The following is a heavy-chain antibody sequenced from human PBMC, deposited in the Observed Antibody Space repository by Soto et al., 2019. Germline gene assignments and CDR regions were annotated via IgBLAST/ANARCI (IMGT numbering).Heavy chain of an antibody. D-gene: IGHD3-9*01. CDR2: IYYSGST. J-gene: IGHJ3*01. CDR3: ARRHDALTGPDAFDV. Sequence: SETLSLTCTVSGDSISSDGYYLTWIRQHPGKGLEWIGDIYYSGSTSYNPSPESRVTMSVHTSDNQLSLKLLSVTAADTAVYYCARRHDALTGPDAFDVWGQGTKVTVSS. V-gene: IGHV4-31*03. CDR1: GDSISSDGYY.